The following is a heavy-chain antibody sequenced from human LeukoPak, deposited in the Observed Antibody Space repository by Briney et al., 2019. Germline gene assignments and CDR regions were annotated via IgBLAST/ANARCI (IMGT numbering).Heavy chain of an antibody. J-gene: IGHJ3*02. D-gene: IGHD6-13*01. CDR3: ATDGPYSSSWYSSNAFDI. V-gene: IGHV1-24*01. CDR1: GYTLTELS. Sequence: ASVKVSCKVSGYTLTELSMHWVRQAPGKGLEWMGGFDPEDGETIYAQKFQGRVTMTEDTSTDTAYMELSSLRSEDTAVYYCATDGPYSSSWYSSNAFDIWGQGTMVTVSS. CDR2: FDPEDGET.